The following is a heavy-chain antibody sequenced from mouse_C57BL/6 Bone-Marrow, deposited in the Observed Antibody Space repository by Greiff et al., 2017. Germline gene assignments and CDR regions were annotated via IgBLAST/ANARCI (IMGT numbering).Heavy chain of an antibody. Sequence: QVQLQQSGAELVRPGASVTLSCKASGYTFTDYEMHWVKQTPVHGLEWIGAIDPETGGTAYNQKFKGKAILTADKSSSTAYMELRRLTSEDSAVYYCTRNYYDYDGAWFAYWGQGTLVTVSA. J-gene: IGHJ3*01. CDR3: TRNYYDYDGAWFAY. CDR2: IDPETGGT. CDR1: GYTFTDYE. V-gene: IGHV1-15*01. D-gene: IGHD2-4*01.